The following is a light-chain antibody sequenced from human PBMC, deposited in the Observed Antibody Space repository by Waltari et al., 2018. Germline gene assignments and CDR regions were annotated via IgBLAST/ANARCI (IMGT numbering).Light chain of an antibody. CDR2: DVS. CDR1: RSDIGGNND. CDR3: CAYAGSYILL. V-gene: IGLV2-11*01. Sequence: QSALTQPRPVSGSPGQSVTISCTGTRSDIGGNNDVSWYKQHPGKAPKVMIYDVSKRPSGVPDRFSGSKSDSTASLTISGLQADDEADYYCCAYAGSYILLFGGGTKLTVL. J-gene: IGLJ3*02.